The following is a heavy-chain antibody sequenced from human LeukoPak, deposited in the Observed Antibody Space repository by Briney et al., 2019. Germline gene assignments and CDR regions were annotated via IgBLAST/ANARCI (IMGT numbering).Heavy chain of an antibody. CDR2: ISSSSSTI. Sequence: PGGSLRLSCAASGFSFNSYTMNWVRQAPGKGLEWVSYISSSSSTIYYADSVKGRFTISRDNAKNSLYLQMNSLRAEDTAVYYCARSDYWGQGTLVTVSS. V-gene: IGHV3-48*01. CDR3: ARSDY. CDR1: GFSFNSYT. J-gene: IGHJ4*02.